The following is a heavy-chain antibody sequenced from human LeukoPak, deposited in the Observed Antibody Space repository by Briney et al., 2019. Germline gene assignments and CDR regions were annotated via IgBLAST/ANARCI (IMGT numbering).Heavy chain of an antibody. D-gene: IGHD2-21*01. CDR2: IYENGGTT. J-gene: IGHJ4*02. CDR3: AKDFRIGYSAHFDY. V-gene: IGHV3-23*01. CDR1: GFTFRSHA. Sequence: GGSLRLSCVGTGFTFRSHAMSWVRQAPEKGLEFVSGIYENGGTTYYADSVKGRFSISRDNSKNTLYLQMDSLRGEDTAVYYCAKDFRIGYSAHFDYWGQGALVTVSS.